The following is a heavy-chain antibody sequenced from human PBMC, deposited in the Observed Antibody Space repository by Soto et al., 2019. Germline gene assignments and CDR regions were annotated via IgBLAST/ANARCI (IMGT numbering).Heavy chain of an antibody. CDR2: TSYSGNT. V-gene: IGHV4-59*02. J-gene: IGHJ4*02. Sequence: QVQLQESGPGLLKPSETLFLTCTISGGSVSSYQWSWTRQPPGKGLEWIGLTSYSGNTVYNPSLKSRVAFSVDTSKNHFSLTLTSVTAADTAVYYCARDGVGPFDYWGQGTLVTVSS. D-gene: IGHD1-26*01. CDR1: GGSVSSYQ. CDR3: ARDGVGPFDY.